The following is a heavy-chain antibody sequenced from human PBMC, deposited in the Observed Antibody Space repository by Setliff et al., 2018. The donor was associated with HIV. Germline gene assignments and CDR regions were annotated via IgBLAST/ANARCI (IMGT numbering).Heavy chain of an antibody. Sequence: GGSLRLSCAASGFTYRTFSMSWVRQAPGKGLEWFSAITGSGSTTYYADSVKGRFTISRDNSNNTLFLHMDNLRAEDTAIYYCAKSDYKFNNLAGPNYFDYWGQGALVTVSS. CDR2: ITGSGSTT. D-gene: IGHD4-4*01. J-gene: IGHJ4*02. CDR3: AKSDYKFNNLAGPNYFDY. CDR1: GFTYRTFS. V-gene: IGHV3-23*01.